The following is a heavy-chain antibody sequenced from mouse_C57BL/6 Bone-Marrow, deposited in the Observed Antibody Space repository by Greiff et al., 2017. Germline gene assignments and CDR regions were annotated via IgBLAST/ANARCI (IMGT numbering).Heavy chain of an antibody. CDR3: ARGTVVATGYYAMDY. V-gene: IGHV1-64*01. CDR2: IHPNSGST. Sequence: QVQLQQPGAELVKPGASVKLSCKASGYTFTSYWMHWVKQRPGQGLEWIEMIHPNSGSTNYNEKFKSKATLTVDKSSSTAYMQLSSLTSEDSAVYYCARGTVVATGYYAMDYWGQGTSVTVSS. D-gene: IGHD1-1*01. CDR1: GYTFTSYW. J-gene: IGHJ4*01.